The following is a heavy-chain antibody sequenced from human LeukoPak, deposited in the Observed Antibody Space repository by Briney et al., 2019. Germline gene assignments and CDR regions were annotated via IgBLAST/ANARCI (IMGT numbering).Heavy chain of an antibody. D-gene: IGHD3-10*01. CDR1: VFAFSSYA. V-gene: IGHV3-23*01. CDR2: INVNGGST. J-gene: IGHJ4*02. Sequence: GGSLRLSCAASVFAFSSYAMSWVRQAPGQGLGWVSAINVNGGSTYYADSVKGRFTVSRDNSKNTLYLQMNSLIAEDTAVYYCAKERKGGYYYVSGSSLTDYWGQGTLVTVSS. CDR3: AKERKGGYYYVSGSSLTDY.